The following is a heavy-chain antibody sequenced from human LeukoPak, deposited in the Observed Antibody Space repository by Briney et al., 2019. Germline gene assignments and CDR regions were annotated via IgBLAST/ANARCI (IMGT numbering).Heavy chain of an antibody. CDR3: ARAVAAYGFDY. J-gene: IGHJ4*02. CDR2: ISPSGFNT. V-gene: IGHV3-23*01. Sequence: GGSLRLSCAASGFTFSSYGMTWVRQTPGKGLERVSAISPSGFNTYYADSLQGRFTISRDNSKNTLYLQMNSLRAEDTAVYYCARAVAAYGFDYWGQGTLVTVSS. CDR1: GFTFSSYG. D-gene: IGHD6-19*01.